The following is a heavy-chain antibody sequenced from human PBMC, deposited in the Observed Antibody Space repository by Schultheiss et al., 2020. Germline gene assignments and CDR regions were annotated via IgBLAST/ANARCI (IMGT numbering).Heavy chain of an antibody. CDR3: ARLWIAAAGTGFDY. CDR1: GGSISSSNW. CDR2: IYHSGST. D-gene: IGHD6-13*01. Sequence: SETLSLTCAVSGGSISSSNWWSWVRQPPGKGLEWIGEIYHSGSTNYNPSLKSRVTISVDTSKNQFSLKLSSVTAADTAVYYCARLWIAAAGTGFDYWGQGTLVTVSS. V-gene: IGHV4-4*02. J-gene: IGHJ4*02.